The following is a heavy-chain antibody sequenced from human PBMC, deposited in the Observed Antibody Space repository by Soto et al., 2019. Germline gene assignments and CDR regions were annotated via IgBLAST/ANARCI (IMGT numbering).Heavy chain of an antibody. CDR1: GYIFTSYW. Sequence: GESLKISCNGSGYIFTSYWIGWVRQMPGKGLEWMGIIYPGDSDTRYSPSFQGQVTISADKSISTAYLQWSSLKASDTAMYYCARVVAVARDDAFDIWGQGTMVTVSS. D-gene: IGHD6-19*01. CDR2: IYPGDSDT. CDR3: ARVVAVARDDAFDI. J-gene: IGHJ3*02. V-gene: IGHV5-51*01.